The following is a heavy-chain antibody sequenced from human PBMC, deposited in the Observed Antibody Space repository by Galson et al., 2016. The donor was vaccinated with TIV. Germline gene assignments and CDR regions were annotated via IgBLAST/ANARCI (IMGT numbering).Heavy chain of an antibody. CDR2: VSYEGSKQ. CDR1: GFSFSNYW. V-gene: IGHV3-30*18. Sequence: LRLSCAASGFSFSNYWMHWVRQAPGKGLVWVALVSYEGSKQLYAGSVQGRFTISRDNSKNMVFLQMNSLRPEDTAVYYCAKGPYNYYYMDVWGKGTTVTVSS. CDR3: AKGPYNYYYMDV. J-gene: IGHJ6*03.